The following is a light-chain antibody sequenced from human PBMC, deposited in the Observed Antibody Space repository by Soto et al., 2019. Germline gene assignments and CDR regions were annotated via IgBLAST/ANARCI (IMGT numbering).Light chain of an antibody. Sequence: QSALTQPASVSGSPGQSITISCTGTDSDVGGYNYVSWYQQHPGKAPKLIIYGVNKRPSGVPDRFSGSKSGYTASLTVSGLQTEDEAFYYCSSSAGIYHYLVFGGGTKLTVL. V-gene: IGLV2-8*01. CDR2: GVN. CDR3: SSSAGIYHYLV. CDR1: DSDVGGYNY. J-gene: IGLJ3*02.